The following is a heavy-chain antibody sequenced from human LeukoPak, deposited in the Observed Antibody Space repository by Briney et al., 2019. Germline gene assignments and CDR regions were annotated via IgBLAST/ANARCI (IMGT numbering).Heavy chain of an antibody. Sequence: PSETLSLTCAVYGGSFSGYYWSWIRQPPGKGLEWFGEINHSGSTNYNPSLKSRVTISVDTSKNQFSLKLSSVTAADTTVYYCARGPRGRYYYDSSGYYYDYWGQGTLVTVSS. CDR1: GGSFSGYY. V-gene: IGHV4-34*01. D-gene: IGHD3-22*01. CDR2: INHSGST. CDR3: ARGPRGRYYYDSSGYYYDY. J-gene: IGHJ4*02.